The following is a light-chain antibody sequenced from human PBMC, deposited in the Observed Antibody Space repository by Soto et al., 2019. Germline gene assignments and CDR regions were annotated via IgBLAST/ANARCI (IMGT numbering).Light chain of an antibody. V-gene: IGKV1-12*01. CDR1: QLISSW. Sequence: DIQMTQSPPTLSASVGDRVTITCRASQLISSWLAWYQQKPGTPPKLLIYAASNLESGVPSRFSGSGSGTDFTLTITSLQPEDFATYYCQQANSFPITFGQGTRLEIK. CDR3: QQANSFPIT. CDR2: AAS. J-gene: IGKJ5*01.